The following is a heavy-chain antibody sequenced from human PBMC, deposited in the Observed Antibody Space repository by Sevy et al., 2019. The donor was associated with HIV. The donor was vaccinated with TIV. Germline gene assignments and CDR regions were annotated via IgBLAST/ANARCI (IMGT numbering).Heavy chain of an antibody. CDR2: IIPIFGTA. D-gene: IGHD3-3*01. CDR1: GGTFSSYA. J-gene: IGHJ6*02. CDR3: ARSFWSGYPYAPLYYYGMDV. Sequence: ASVKVSYKASGGTFSSYAISWVRQAPGQGLEWMGGIIPIFGTANYAQKFQGRVTITADESKSTAYMELSSLRSEDTDVYYCARSFWSGYPYAPLYYYGMDVWGQGTTVTVSS. V-gene: IGHV1-69*13.